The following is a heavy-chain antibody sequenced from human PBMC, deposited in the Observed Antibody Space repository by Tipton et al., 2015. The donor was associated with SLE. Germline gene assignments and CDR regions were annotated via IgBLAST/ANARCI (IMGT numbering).Heavy chain of an antibody. J-gene: IGHJ4*02. CDR2: KTYDGSNQ. CDR3: AKDRPSMAARGGYFDY. D-gene: IGHD6-6*01. Sequence: SLRLSCAASGFTFSSYGMHWVRQAPGKGLEWVAFKTYDGSNQYYGDSVKGRFTISRDNSKNTLYLQMNSLRAEDTAVYYCAKDRPSMAARGGYFDYWGQGTLVTVSS. CDR1: GFTFSSYG. V-gene: IGHV3-30*02.